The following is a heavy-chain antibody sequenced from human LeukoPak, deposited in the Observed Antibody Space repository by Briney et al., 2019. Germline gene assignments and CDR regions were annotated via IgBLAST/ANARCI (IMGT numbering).Heavy chain of an antibody. CDR3: ARRLPGVKAAAGRTSRHFDY. CDR2: IYHSGST. CDR1: GGSISSGGYY. V-gene: IGHV4-30-2*01. J-gene: IGHJ4*02. Sequence: SETLSLTCTVSGGSISSGGYYWSWIRQPPGKGLEWIGYIYHSGSTYYNPSLKSRVTISVDRSKNQFSLKLSSVTAADTAVYYCARRLPGVKAAAGRTSRHFDYWGQGTLVTVSS. D-gene: IGHD6-13*01.